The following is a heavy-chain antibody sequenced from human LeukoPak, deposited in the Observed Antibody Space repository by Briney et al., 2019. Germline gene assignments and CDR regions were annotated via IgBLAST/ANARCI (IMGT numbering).Heavy chain of an antibody. D-gene: IGHD1-1*01. CDR2: IKQDGSEK. CDR1: GFTFSTYW. Sequence: GGSLRLSCAASGFTFSTYWMSWVRQAPGRGLEWVANIKQDGSEKYYVDSVRGRFTISRDNAKNSLYLQMNSLRAEDTAVYYCARGLQYNDAFDLWGQGTMVTVSS. CDR3: ARGLQYNDAFDL. V-gene: IGHV3-7*01. J-gene: IGHJ3*01.